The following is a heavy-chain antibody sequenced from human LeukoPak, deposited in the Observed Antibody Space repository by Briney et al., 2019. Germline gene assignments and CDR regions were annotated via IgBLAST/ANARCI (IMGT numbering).Heavy chain of an antibody. D-gene: IGHD3-3*01. CDR1: GGPPSIYS. J-gene: IGHJ4*02. CDR3: ARGSAKITIFGVVTPFDY. CDR2: IDYSGST. V-gene: IGHV4-59*01. Sequence: PSGTPAPTLPGAGGPPSIYSWGGSPPPPGRGRGGVGVIDYSGSTNYNPSLKSRVTISVDTSKNQFSLKLSSVTAADTAVYYCARGSAKITIFGVVTPFDYWGQGTLVTVSS.